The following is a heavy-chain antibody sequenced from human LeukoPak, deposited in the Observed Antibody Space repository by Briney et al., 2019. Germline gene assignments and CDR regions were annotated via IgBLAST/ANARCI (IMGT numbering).Heavy chain of an antibody. D-gene: IGHD3-9*01. CDR3: ARDQDALTGNGAFDI. CDR2: ISSDGSNK. J-gene: IGHJ3*02. V-gene: IGHV3-30-3*01. CDR1: EVTFSSYA. Sequence: GRSLRLSCAGSEVTFSSYAMQWVRQAPGKGLEWVAVISSDGSNKYYADSVKGRFTISRDNSKSTLYLQMNSLRPEDSAVYYCARDQDALTGNGAFDIWGRGTMVTVSS.